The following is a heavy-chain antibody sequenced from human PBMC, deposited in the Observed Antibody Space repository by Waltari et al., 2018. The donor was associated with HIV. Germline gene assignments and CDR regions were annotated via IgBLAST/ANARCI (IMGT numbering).Heavy chain of an antibody. V-gene: IGHV4-34*01. CDR3: ARATTVTTSGFAFDI. CDR2: INHSGST. D-gene: IGHD4-17*01. J-gene: IGHJ3*02. CDR1: GGSFSGYY. Sequence: QVQLQQWGAGLLKPSETLSLTCAVYGGSFSGYYWSWIRQPPGKGLEWIGEINHSGSTNYNPSLKSRVTISVDTSKNQFSLKLSSVTAADTAVYYCARATTVTTSGFAFDIWGQGTMVTVSS.